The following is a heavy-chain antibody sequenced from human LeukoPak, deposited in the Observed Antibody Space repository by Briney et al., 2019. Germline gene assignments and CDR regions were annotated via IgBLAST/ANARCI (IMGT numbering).Heavy chain of an antibody. CDR3: ATLTGTTGSDDD. CDR1: GFTFSISA. CDR2: ISFDGSNK. J-gene: IGHJ4*02. Sequence: GTSLRLSCAASGFTFSISAMHWVPQAPGKGLVWVTDISFDGSNKYYADSVKGRFTVSRDNPKSTLFLQMSTLRAEDAAVYYCATLTGTTGSDDDWGQGTLVTVSS. V-gene: IGHV3-30*04. D-gene: IGHD1-20*01.